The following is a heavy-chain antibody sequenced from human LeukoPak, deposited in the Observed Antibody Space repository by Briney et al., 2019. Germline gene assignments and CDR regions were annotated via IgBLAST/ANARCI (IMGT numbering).Heavy chain of an antibody. CDR3: ASSLYYDFWNGYVRGDAFDI. CDR1: GYSLTTNYS. CDR2: VHHRGRT. Sequence: SETLSLTCSVSGYSLTTNYSWGWIRQPPGKGLEWIGSVHHRGRTFYNPSLKSRVTISVDTSKNQFSLRLRSVTTADTAVYFCASSLYYDFWNGYVRGDAFDIWGQGTMVTVSS. V-gene: IGHV4-38-2*01. D-gene: IGHD3-3*01. J-gene: IGHJ3*02.